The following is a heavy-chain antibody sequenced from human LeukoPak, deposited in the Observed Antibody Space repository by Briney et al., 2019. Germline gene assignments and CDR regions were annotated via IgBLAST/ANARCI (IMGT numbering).Heavy chain of an antibody. D-gene: IGHD6-13*01. CDR2: IYSGGTT. CDR1: GFTVSSNY. Sequence: PGGSLRLSCAASGFTVSSNYMIWVRQAPGKGLEWVSVIYSGGTTYYADSVKGRFTISRDNSKNTLYLQMNSLRAEDTAVYYCARDRYSSSWSSYTFDYWGQGTLVTVSS. V-gene: IGHV3-66*01. CDR3: ARDRYSSSWSSYTFDY. J-gene: IGHJ4*02.